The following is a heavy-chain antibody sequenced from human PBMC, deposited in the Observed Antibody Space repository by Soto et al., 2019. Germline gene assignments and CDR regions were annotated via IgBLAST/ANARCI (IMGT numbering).Heavy chain of an antibody. V-gene: IGHV4-34*01. CDR3: ARGQYYYGSGSPLEYWYYGMDV. CDR1: GGSISGEGYY. D-gene: IGHD3-10*01. Sequence: SETLSLTCTVSGGSISGEGYYWSWIRQPPGKGLEWIGEINHSGSTNYNPSLKSRVTISVDTSKNQFSLKLSSVTAADTAVYYCARGQYYYGSGSPLEYWYYGMDVWGQGTTVTVSS. CDR2: INHSGST. J-gene: IGHJ6*02.